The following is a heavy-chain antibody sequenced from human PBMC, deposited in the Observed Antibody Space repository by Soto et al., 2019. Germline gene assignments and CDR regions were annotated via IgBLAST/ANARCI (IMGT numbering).Heavy chain of an antibody. CDR3: AKVGVAPIPAYYYYYYMDV. V-gene: IGHV3-30*18. Sequence: GGSLRLSCAASGFTFSSYGMHWVRQAPGKGPEWVAVISYDGSNKYYADSVKGRFTISRDNSKNTLYLQMNSLRAEDTAVYYCAKVGVAPIPAYYYYYYMDVWGKGTTVTVSS. CDR2: ISYDGSNK. CDR1: GFTFSSYG. J-gene: IGHJ6*03. D-gene: IGHD5-12*01.